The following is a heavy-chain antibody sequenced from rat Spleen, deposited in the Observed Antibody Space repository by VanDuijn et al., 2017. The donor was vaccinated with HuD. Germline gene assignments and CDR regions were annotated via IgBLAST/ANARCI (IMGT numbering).Heavy chain of an antibody. Sequence: EGQLVESGGGLVQPGRSLKLACVASGFTFRNSVMHWIRQAPTKGLEWVSSISPSGATTYYRDSVKGRFTISRDNAKSTLSLQMDSLRPEDTATYYCGRHAGYYSGDYVMDAWGQGASVTVSS. V-gene: IGHV5-19*01. D-gene: IGHD1-1*01. CDR1: GFTFRNSV. CDR3: GRHAGYYSGDYVMDA. CDR2: ISPSGATT. J-gene: IGHJ4*01.